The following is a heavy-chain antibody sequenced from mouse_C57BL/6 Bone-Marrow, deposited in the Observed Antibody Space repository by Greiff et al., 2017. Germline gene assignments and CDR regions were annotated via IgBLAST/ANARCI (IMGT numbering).Heavy chain of an antibody. J-gene: IGHJ2*01. Sequence: QVQLQQPGAELVRPGSSVKLSCKASGYTFTSYWMHWVKQRPIQGLEWIGNIDPSDSETHYNQKFKDKATLTVDKSSSTAYMQLSSLTSEDSAVYYCATTIYYYGSSLFDYWGQGNTLTVSS. CDR1: GYTFTSYW. CDR2: IDPSDSET. D-gene: IGHD1-1*01. CDR3: ATTIYYYGSSLFDY. V-gene: IGHV1-52*01.